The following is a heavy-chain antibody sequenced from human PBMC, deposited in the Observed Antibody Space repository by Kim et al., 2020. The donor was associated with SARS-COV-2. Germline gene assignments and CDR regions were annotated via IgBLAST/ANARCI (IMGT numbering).Heavy chain of an antibody. CDR3: ARVFTLRYFDWSTRQGWFDP. CDR1: GGSFSGYY. CDR2: INHSGST. J-gene: IGHJ5*02. V-gene: IGHV4-34*01. D-gene: IGHD3-9*01. Sequence: SETLSLTCAVYGGSFSGYYWSWIRQPPGKGLEWIGEINHSGSTNYNPSLKSRVTISVDTSKNQFSLKLSSVTAADTAVYYCARVFTLRYFDWSTRQGWFDPWGQGTLVTVSS.